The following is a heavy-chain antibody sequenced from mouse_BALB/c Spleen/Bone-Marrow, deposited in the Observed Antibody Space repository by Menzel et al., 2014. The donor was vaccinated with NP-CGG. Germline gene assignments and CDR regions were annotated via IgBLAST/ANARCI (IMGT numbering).Heavy chain of an antibody. Sequence: EVQLQQSGAELVKPGASVKLSCTASGFNIKDTYMHWVKQRPEQGLEWIGRIDPANGNTKYDPKFQGKATITADTSSNTAYPRLSSLTSEDTAVYYCARNGNYGAWFAYWGQGTLVTVSA. D-gene: IGHD2-1*01. J-gene: IGHJ3*01. CDR2: IDPANGNT. CDR1: GFNIKDTY. V-gene: IGHV14-3*02. CDR3: ARNGNYGAWFAY.